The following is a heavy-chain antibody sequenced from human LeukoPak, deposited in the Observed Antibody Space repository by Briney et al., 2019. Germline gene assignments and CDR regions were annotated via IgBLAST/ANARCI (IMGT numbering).Heavy chain of an antibody. CDR2: ISSSGSTI. CDR3: ARGGEYGDYPDY. CDR1: GFTFSSYE. J-gene: IGHJ4*02. Sequence: GESLRLSCAASGFTFSSYEMNWVRQAPGKGLEWVSYISSSGSTIYYADSVKGRFTISRDNAKNSLYLQMNSLRAEDTAVYYCARGGEYGDYPDYWGQGTLVTVSS. D-gene: IGHD4-17*01. V-gene: IGHV3-48*03.